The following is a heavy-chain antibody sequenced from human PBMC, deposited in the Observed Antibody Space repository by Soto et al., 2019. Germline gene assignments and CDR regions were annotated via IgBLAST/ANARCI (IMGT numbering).Heavy chain of an antibody. J-gene: IGHJ6*02. Sequence: QVQLVQSGAEVKKPGSSVKVSCKASGGTFSSYAISWVRQAPGQGLEWMGGIIPIFGTANYAQKFQGRVTITADESTSTAYMEMSSLRSEDTAVYYCARLGYSSSGTYYYYGMDVWGQGTTVTVS. CDR2: IIPIFGTA. CDR3: ARLGYSSSGTYYYYGMDV. D-gene: IGHD6-6*01. CDR1: GGTFSSYA. V-gene: IGHV1-69*01.